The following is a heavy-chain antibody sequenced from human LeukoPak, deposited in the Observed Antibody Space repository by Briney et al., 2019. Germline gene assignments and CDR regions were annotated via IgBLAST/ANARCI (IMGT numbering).Heavy chain of an antibody. V-gene: IGHV1-8*01. J-gene: IGHJ6*02. CDR3: ARGWHYYGSGSYYRVGYYYGMDV. D-gene: IGHD3-10*01. CDR2: MNPKSGNT. Sequence: SVKVSCKASGYTFTSYDINWVRQATGQGLEWMGWMNPKSGNTGYAQKFQGRVTMTRNTSISTAYMELSSLRSEDTAVYYCARGWHYYGSGSYYRVGYYYGMDVWGQGTTVTVSS. CDR1: GYTFTSYD.